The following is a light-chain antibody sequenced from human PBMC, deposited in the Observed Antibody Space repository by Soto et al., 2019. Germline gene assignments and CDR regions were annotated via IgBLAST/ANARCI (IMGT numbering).Light chain of an antibody. V-gene: IGKV1-39*01. J-gene: IGKJ2*01. CDR1: QGVSAY. CDR2: AAS. Sequence: DIRMTQSPSSLSASVGDRVTVTCRASQGVSAYLLWYQQRHGRAPKLLFYAASNLIAGVTSRFSGSGSGTNFTLTINNLQPEDLATYYCQQSYKTPHTFGQGTKLETK. CDR3: QQSYKTPHT.